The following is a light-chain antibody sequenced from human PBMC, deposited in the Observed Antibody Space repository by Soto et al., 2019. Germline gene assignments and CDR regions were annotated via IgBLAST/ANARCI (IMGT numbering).Light chain of an antibody. CDR3: QQYGDSSWT. V-gene: IGKV3-20*01. J-gene: IGKJ1*01. CDR1: QTISSSY. CDR2: GAS. Sequence: EIVLTQSPGTLSLSPGERATLSCTASQTISSSYLAWYQQKPGQAPRLLIYGASSRATGIPDNFSGSGSGTDFTLSISSLEPEDFAVYYCQQYGDSSWTFGQGTKVDIK.